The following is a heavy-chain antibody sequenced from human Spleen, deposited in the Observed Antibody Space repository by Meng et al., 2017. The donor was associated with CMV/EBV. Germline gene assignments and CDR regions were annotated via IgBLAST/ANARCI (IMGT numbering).Heavy chain of an antibody. D-gene: IGHD2-2*01. Sequence: SETLSLTCTVSGGSISSSSYYWGWIRQPPGKGLEWIGSIYYSGCTYYNPSLKSRVTISVDTSKNQFSLKLSSVTAADTAVYYCAREFYCSSTSCYAYFDYWGQGTLVTVSS. CDR2: IYYSGCT. V-gene: IGHV4-39*07. CDR3: AREFYCSSTSCYAYFDY. J-gene: IGHJ4*02. CDR1: GGSISSSSYY.